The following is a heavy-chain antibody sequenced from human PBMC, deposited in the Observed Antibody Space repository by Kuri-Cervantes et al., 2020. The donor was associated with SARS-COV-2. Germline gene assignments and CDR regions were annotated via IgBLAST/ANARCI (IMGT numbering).Heavy chain of an antibody. CDR1: GFTFSSYW. V-gene: IGHV3-74*01. D-gene: IGHD5-12*01. CDR3: ARAGTASGYDQYYYYYYGMDV. Sequence: GESLKISCAASGFTFSSYWMHWVRQAPGKGLVWVSRINSDGSSTSYADSVEGRFTISRDNAKNTLYLQMNSLRAEDTAVYYCARAGTASGYDQYYYYYYGMDVWGQGTTVTVSS. J-gene: IGHJ6*02. CDR2: INSDGSST.